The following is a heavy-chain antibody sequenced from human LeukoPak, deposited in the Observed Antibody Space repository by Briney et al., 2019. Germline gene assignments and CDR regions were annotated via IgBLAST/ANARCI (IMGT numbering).Heavy chain of an antibody. CDR2: ISSSSSYI. J-gene: IGHJ3*02. Sequence: GGSLRLSCAASGFSFSSYSMNWVRQAPGKGLEWVSSISSSSSYIYYADSVKGRFTISRDNAKNSLYLQMNSLRAEDTAVYYCARVHMGATGVFDIWGQGTMVTVSS. CDR1: GFSFSSYS. D-gene: IGHD1-26*01. CDR3: ARVHMGATGVFDI. V-gene: IGHV3-21*01.